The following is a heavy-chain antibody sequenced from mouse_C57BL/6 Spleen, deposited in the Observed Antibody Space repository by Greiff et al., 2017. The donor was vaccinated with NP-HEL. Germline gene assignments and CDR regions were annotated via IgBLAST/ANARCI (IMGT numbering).Heavy chain of an antibody. CDR3: ARAPLFYSNYEGYYFDY. J-gene: IGHJ2*01. CDR2: INPNNGGT. V-gene: IGHV1-18*01. D-gene: IGHD2-5*01. Sequence: EVQLQQSGPELVKPGASVKIPCKASGYTFTDYNMDWVKQSHGKSLEWIGDINPNNGGTIYNQKFKGKATLTVDKSSSTAYMELRSLTSEDTAVYYCARAPLFYSNYEGYYFDYWGQSTTLTVSS. CDR1: GYTFTDYN.